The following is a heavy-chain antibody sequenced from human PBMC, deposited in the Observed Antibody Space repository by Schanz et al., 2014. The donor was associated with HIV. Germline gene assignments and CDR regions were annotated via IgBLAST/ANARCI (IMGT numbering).Heavy chain of an antibody. CDR1: GYTFTNYD. J-gene: IGHJ4*02. Sequence: QVQLVQSGAVMKKPGASVKVSCRASGYTFTNYDINWVRQASGQGLEWMGWLNPNTGNRDYAQKFQGRVTMTRSTSTNTVYLELSSLRSEDTAIYFCARGGYYSANEVGFDHWGQGTLVAVSS. CDR2: LNPNTGNR. CDR3: ARGGYYSANEVGFDH. D-gene: IGHD4-4*01. V-gene: IGHV1-8*01.